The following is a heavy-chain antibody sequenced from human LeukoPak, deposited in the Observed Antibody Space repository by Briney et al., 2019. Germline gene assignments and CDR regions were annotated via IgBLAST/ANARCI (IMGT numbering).Heavy chain of an antibody. V-gene: IGHV1-18*01. Sequence: ASVKVSCKTSGYTFSNSAIFWVRQAPGQGLEWMGWISTYNSNSQSSHKVQGRVTLTTDTASTTAYMELENLRFDDTAVYYCARVAGGSFGYYSDFWGQGTLVTVSS. CDR3: ARVAGGSFGYYSDF. J-gene: IGHJ4*02. D-gene: IGHD2-15*01. CDR2: ISTYNSNS. CDR1: GYTFSNSA.